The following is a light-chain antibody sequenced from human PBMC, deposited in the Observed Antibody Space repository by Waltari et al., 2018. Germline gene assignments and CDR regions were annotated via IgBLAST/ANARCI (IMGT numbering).Light chain of an antibody. J-gene: IGKJ5*01. CDR2: GAS. Sequence: ENVLMQSPGTLSLSPGERATLSCRASQSVNSNYLAWYQQRFGQAPRLLIYGASRRATGIPDRFSGSGSVTDFTLTINRLEPEDFVVYYCQQYGSSPFTFGQGTRLEIK. CDR3: QQYGSSPFT. V-gene: IGKV3-20*01. CDR1: QSVNSNY.